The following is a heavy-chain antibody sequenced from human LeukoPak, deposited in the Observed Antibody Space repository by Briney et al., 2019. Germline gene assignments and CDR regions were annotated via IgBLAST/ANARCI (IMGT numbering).Heavy chain of an antibody. J-gene: IGHJ4*02. CDR2: ITSNGDTT. D-gene: IGHD1-26*01. Sequence: PRGSLRLSCAAPGFTFSSYVMHWVRQAPGKGLEYVSVITSNGDTTFYANSVKGRFTISRDNSRNTLYLQMGSLRAEDMAVYHCAREAYSGSYYDYWGRGTLVTVSS. CDR1: GFTFSSYV. V-gene: IGHV3-64*01. CDR3: AREAYSGSYYDY.